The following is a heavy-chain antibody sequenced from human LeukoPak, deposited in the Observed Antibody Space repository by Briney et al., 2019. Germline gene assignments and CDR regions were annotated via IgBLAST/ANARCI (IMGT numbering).Heavy chain of an antibody. J-gene: IGHJ4*02. V-gene: IGHV1-69*04. CDR2: IIPIFGIA. CDR1: GGTFSSYA. CDR3: ASTVEMATAYYFDY. D-gene: IGHD5-24*01. Sequence: SVKVSCKASGGTFSSYAISWERQAPGQGLEWMGRIIPIFGIANYAQKFQGRVTITADKSTSTAYIELSSLRSEDTAVYYCASTVEMATAYYFDYRGQGTLVTVSS.